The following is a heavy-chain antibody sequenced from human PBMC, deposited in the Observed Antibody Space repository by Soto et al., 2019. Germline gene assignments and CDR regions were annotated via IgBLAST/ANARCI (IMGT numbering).Heavy chain of an antibody. J-gene: IGHJ4*02. D-gene: IGHD3-3*01. CDR3: ARGRSGYYTPDY. V-gene: IGHV4-59*08. CDR2: IYYSGST. CDR1: GGSISSYY. Sequence: SETLSLTCTVSGGSISSYYWSWIRQPPGKGLEWIGYIYYSGSTNYNPSLKSRVTISVDTSKNQCSLQLSSVAAADTAVYYCARGRSGYYTPDYWGQGTLVTVS.